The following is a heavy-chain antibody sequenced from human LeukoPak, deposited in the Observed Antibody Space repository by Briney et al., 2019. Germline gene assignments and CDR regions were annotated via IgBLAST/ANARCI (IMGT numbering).Heavy chain of an antibody. CDR3: ARDSDGVTPNFDY. V-gene: IGHV3-30-3*01. CDR1: GFTFSDYA. J-gene: IGHJ4*02. Sequence: GGSLRLSCAASGFTFSDYALGWVRQAPGKGLEWVAVISYDGSNKYYADSVKGRFTISRDNSKNTLYLQMNSLRAEDTAVYYCARDSDGVTPNFDYWGQGTLVTVSS. D-gene: IGHD3-3*01. CDR2: ISYDGSNK.